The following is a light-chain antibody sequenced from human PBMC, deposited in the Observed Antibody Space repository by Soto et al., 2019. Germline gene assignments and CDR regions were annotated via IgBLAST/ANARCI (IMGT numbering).Light chain of an antibody. CDR1: QSVSSN. Sequence: EIVMTQSPATLSVSPGERATLSCRASQSVSSNLAWYQQKPGQAPRLLIYGASTRATGIPARFSGSGSGTEFTLTISSLQSEDFAVYCCQQYXNWLTFAGGTKVAIK. CDR2: GAS. V-gene: IGKV3-15*01. J-gene: IGKJ4*01. CDR3: QQYXNWLT.